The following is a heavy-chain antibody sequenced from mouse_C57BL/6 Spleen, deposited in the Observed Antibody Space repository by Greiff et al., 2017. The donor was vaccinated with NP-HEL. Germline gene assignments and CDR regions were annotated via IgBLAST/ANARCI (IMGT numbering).Heavy chain of an antibody. CDR1: GFTFSDYG. V-gene: IGHV5-17*01. CDR2: ISSGSSTI. CDR3: TGRGYSNYWFAY. J-gene: IGHJ3*01. Sequence: EVKLLESGGGLVKPGASLKLSCAASGFTFSDYGMHWVRQAPEKGLEWVAYISSGSSTIYYADTVKGRFTISRDNAKNTLFLQMTSLRSEDTAMYYCTGRGYSNYWFAYWGQGTLVTVSA. D-gene: IGHD2-5*01.